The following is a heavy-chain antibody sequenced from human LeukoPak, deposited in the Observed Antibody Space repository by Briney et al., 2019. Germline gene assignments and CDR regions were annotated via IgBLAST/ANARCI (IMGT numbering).Heavy chain of an antibody. CDR2: ISAYNGNT. D-gene: IGHD3-3*01. V-gene: IGHV1-18*01. CDR3: ARDAKFLPIFGARLDLPFDY. CDR1: GYTFTSYG. Sequence: ASVKVSCKASGYTFTSYGISWVRQAPGQGLEWMGWISAYNGNTNYAQKLQGRVTMTTDTSTSTAYMELRSLGSDDTAVYYCARDAKFLPIFGARLDLPFDYWGQGTLVTVSS. J-gene: IGHJ4*02.